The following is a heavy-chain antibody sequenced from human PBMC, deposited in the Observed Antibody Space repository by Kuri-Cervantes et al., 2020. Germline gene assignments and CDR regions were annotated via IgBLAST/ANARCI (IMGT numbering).Heavy chain of an antibody. CDR3: ARMYGDYLFDY. D-gene: IGHD4-17*01. CDR1: GGSISSGDYY. CDR2: IYYSGST. J-gene: IGHJ4*02. Sequence: LRLSCTVSGGSISSGDYYWSWIRQPPGKGLEWIAYIYYSGSTYYNPSLKSRVTMSVDTSKNQFSLKLSSVTAADTAVYYCARMYGDYLFDYWGQGTLVTVSS. V-gene: IGHV4-30-4*01.